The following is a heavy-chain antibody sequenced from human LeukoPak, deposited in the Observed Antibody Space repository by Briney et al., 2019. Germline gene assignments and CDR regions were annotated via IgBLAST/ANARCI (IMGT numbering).Heavy chain of an antibody. CDR1: GGSISTSNYY. D-gene: IGHD3-9*01. V-gene: IGHV4-39*07. CDR2: IFYSGST. J-gene: IGHJ4*02. CDR3: ATGGYFDWSVPSIDY. Sequence: PSETLSLTCTVSGGSISTSNYYWGWIRQPPGKGLEWIGNIFYSGSTYYSPPLKSRVTISLDTSRNQFSLKLSSVTAADTAVYYCATGGYFDWSVPSIDYWGQGTLVTVSS.